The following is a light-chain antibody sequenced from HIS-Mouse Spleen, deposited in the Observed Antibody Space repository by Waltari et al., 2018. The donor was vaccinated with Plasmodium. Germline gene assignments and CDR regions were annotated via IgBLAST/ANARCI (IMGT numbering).Light chain of an antibody. Sequence: VLTQSPGTLSLSPGARATPSCRASQSVSSSYLAWDQQKPGQAPRLLIYGASSRATGIPDRFSGSGSGTDFTLTISRLEPEDFAVYYCQQYGSSPWTFGQGTKVEIK. CDR1: QSVSSSY. V-gene: IGKV3-20*01. J-gene: IGKJ1*01. CDR2: GAS. CDR3: QQYGSSPWT.